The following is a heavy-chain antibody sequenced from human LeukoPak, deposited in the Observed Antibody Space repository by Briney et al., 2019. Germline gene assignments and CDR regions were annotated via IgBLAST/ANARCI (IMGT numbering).Heavy chain of an antibody. D-gene: IGHD3-22*01. CDR1: GDSISLYY. V-gene: IGHV4-59*01. CDR2: INYNGNNGNS. Sequence: SETLSLTGTVSGDSISLYYWTWIRQSPGRGLEWIGYINYNGNNGNSNYNPSLKSRVTMSVDTSKNQISLKLNSVTAADTAVYYCARDVYDSGGYYLGIDPWGQGILVTVSS. CDR3: ARDVYDSGGYYLGIDP. J-gene: IGHJ5*02.